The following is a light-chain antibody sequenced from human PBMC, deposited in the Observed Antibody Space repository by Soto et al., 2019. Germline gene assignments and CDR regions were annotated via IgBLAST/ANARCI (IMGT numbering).Light chain of an antibody. J-gene: IGKJ3*01. V-gene: IGKV1-39*01. CDR2: AAS. Sequence: DIQMTQSPSSLSASVGDRVTITCRASQRISKYLNWYQQKPGKAPKLLIYAASSWQSGVPSRFSGRGSGTDFTLTISSLQPEDFATYYCQQSYNTPFPFGPGTKVDIK. CDR1: QRISKY. CDR3: QQSYNTPFP.